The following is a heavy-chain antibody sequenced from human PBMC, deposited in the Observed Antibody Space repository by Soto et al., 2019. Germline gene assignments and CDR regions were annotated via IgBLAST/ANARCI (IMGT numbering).Heavy chain of an antibody. J-gene: IGHJ6*02. CDR2: ISSSGSTI. D-gene: IGHD2-2*01. Sequence: GGSLRLSCAASGFTFSDYYMSWIRQAPGKGLEWVSYISSSGSTIYYADSVKGRSTISRDNAKNSLYLQMNSLRAEDTAVYYCATEYCSSTSCYGYYYYGMDVWGQGTTVTVSS. CDR1: GFTFSDYY. CDR3: ATEYCSSTSCYGYYYYGMDV. V-gene: IGHV3-11*01.